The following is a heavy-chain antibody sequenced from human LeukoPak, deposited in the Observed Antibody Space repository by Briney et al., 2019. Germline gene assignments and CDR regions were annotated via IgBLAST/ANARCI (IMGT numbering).Heavy chain of an antibody. CDR1: GYTFTGYF. V-gene: IGHV1-2*02. CDR3: AREINDGAYMDV. D-gene: IGHD4-17*01. J-gene: IGHJ6*03. Sequence: GASVKVSCTASGYTFTGYFMNWVRQAPGQGLEWMGWINPNSGDTNYAQKFQDRVTMTRDTSIRTAYMELRTLGSDDTAVYYCAREINDGAYMDVWGKGTTVTVSS. CDR2: INPNSGDT.